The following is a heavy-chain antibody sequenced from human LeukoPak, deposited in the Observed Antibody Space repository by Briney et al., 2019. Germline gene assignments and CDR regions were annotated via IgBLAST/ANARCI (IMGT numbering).Heavy chain of an antibody. J-gene: IGHJ2*01. CDR2: INPSGGST. CDR1: GYTFTSYY. V-gene: IGHV1-46*01. Sequence: ASVKVSCKASGYTFTSYYMHWVRQAPGQGLEWMGIINPSGGSTSCAQKFQGRVTMTRDTSTSTVYMELSSLRSEDTAVYYCARVVAAAGWYFDLWGRGTLVTVSS. D-gene: IGHD6-13*01. CDR3: ARVVAAAGWYFDL.